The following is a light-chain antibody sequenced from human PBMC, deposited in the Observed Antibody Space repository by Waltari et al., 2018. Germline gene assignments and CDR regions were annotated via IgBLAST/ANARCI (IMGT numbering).Light chain of an antibody. CDR3: QSYDTGLSAWV. CDR1: SSTLGSNFA. CDR2: RNR. V-gene: IGLV1-40*01. J-gene: IGLJ3*02. Sequence: QSVLTQPPSVSGALGQRVTISCAGRSSTLGSNFAVHWYQQLPGSAPKLLIFRNRNRPSGVPERFSGSTSGTSASLAITGLQAEDEADYYCQSYDTGLSAWVFGGGTKVTVL.